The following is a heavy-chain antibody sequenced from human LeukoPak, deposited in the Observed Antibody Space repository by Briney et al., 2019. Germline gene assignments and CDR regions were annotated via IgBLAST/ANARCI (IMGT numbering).Heavy chain of an antibody. CDR3: AKDIVGRITVTGSLGNSYIDY. D-gene: IGHD6-19*01. V-gene: IGHV3-30*18. J-gene: IGHJ4*02. CDR1: GFTFSSHG. Sequence: GGSLRLSCAASGFTFSSHGMHWVRQAPGKGLERVAVISYDGSDKYYADSVQGRFTISRDSSKNTLYLQMNSLRAEDTAVYYCAKDIVGRITVTGSLGNSYIDYWGQGTLVTVSS. CDR2: ISYDGSDK.